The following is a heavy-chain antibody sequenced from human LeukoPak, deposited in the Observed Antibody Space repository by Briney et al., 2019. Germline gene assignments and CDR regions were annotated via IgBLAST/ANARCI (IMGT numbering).Heavy chain of an antibody. J-gene: IGHJ6*02. Sequence: GGSLRLSCAASGFTFSNYEMNWVRKAPGKGLEWVSYISSSGSTIYYADSVQGRFTISRDNAKNSLYLQMNSLRAEDKAVYYCARDRYYYYGMDVWGQGTTVTVSS. CDR1: GFTFSNYE. CDR3: ARDRYYYYGMDV. V-gene: IGHV3-48*03. CDR2: ISSSGSTI.